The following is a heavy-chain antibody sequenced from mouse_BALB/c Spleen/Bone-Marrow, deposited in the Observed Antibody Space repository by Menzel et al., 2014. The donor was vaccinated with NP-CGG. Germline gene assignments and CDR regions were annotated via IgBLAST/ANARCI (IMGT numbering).Heavy chain of an antibody. Sequence: DVHLVESGEGLVQPGGSRKLSCAASGFTFSSFGMHWVRQAPEKGLEWVAYISSGSRTIYYADTVKGRFTISRDNPKNTLFLQMTSLRSEDTAMYYCARNYDFWFGYWGQGTLVTVSA. V-gene: IGHV5-17*02. J-gene: IGHJ3*01. CDR2: ISSGSRTI. D-gene: IGHD2-4*01. CDR1: GFTFSSFG. CDR3: ARNYDFWFGY.